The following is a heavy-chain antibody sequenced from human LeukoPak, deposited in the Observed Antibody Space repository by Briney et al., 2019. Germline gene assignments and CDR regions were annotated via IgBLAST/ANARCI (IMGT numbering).Heavy chain of an antibody. CDR1: GYTFTDHY. D-gene: IGHD3-9*01. Sequence: GASVTVSFKASGYTFTDHYMHWVRQAPGQGLEWMGWLNPNSGGTKYVQRFQGRVTMTRDTSISTAYMELSGLGSDDTAVYYCARDTRYSQHYYYGMDVWGQGTTVTVSS. CDR3: ARDTRYSQHYYYGMDV. J-gene: IGHJ6*02. CDR2: LNPNSGGT. V-gene: IGHV1-2*02.